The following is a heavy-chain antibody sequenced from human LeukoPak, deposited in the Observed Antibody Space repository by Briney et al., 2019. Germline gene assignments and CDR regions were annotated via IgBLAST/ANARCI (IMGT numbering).Heavy chain of an antibody. D-gene: IGHD1-26*01. V-gene: IGHV4-61*01. CDR3: ARRNSHIGSYRPLYYFDY. J-gene: IGHJ4*02. Sequence: SETLSLTCTVSGGSVSSSNYFWSWIRQPPGQGLEWIGNIYNIGNTNHNPSLKSRVTISVDTSKNQFSLKLSSVTAADTAVYYCARRNSHIGSYRPLYYFDYWGQGTLVTVSS. CDR2: IYNIGNT. CDR1: GGSVSSSNYF.